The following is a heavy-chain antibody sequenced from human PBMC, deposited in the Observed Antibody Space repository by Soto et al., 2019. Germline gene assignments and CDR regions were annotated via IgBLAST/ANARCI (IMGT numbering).Heavy chain of an antibody. J-gene: IGHJ4*02. D-gene: IGHD2-2*01. CDR3: ARVGPGGYFDY. CDR2: IYYSGST. V-gene: IGHV4-59*01. Sequence: SETLSLTCTVSGGSISSYYWSWIRQPPGKGLEWIGYIYYSGSTNYNPSLKSRVTISVDTSKNQFSLKLSSVTAADTAVYYCARVGPGGYFDYWGQGTLVTAPQ. CDR1: GGSISSYY.